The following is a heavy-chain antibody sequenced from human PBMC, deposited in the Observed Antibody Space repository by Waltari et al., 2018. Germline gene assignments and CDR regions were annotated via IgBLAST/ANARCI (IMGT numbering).Heavy chain of an antibody. CDR1: GFTFTSYA. Sequence: QVQLVQSGAEVKKPGASLKVSCTSSGFTFTSYAIHWVRQAPGQRLEWMGWINAGNGNTKYSQKFQGRVTITRDTSASTAYMELSSLRSEDTAVYYCAREWLLSPDYYYGMDVWGQGTTVTVSS. D-gene: IGHD5-12*01. V-gene: IGHV1-3*01. CDR2: INAGNGNT. J-gene: IGHJ6*02. CDR3: AREWLLSPDYYYGMDV.